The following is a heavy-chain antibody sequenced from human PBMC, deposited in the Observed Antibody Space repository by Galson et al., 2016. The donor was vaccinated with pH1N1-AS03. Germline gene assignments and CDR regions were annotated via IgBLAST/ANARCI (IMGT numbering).Heavy chain of an antibody. CDR1: GFPFSGYW. J-gene: IGHJ6*02. D-gene: IGHD6-19*01. Sequence: SLRLSCAASGFPFSGYWMTWVRQAAGKGLEWVASMKQDGSDKHYVDSVKGRFTISKDNAKNSLYLQMNSLRPEDTAVYYCAKAVAGSLNLYYYYGADVWGQGTTVTVSS. CDR3: AKAVAGSLNLYYYYGADV. V-gene: IGHV3-7*03. CDR2: MKQDGSDK.